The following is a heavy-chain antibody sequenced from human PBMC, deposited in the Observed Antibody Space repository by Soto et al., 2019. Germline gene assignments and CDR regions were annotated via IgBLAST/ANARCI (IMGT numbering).Heavy chain of an antibody. D-gene: IGHD2-21*01. CDR2: ISSNGKTT. CDR1: GFGFGGYE. V-gene: IGHV3-48*03. Sequence: EVQLVESGGGLVQPGGSLTLSCRASGFGFGGYEMNWVRQAPGKGLEWISYISSNGKTTHYGDSVKGRFTISRDNAKDVLYLQMSSLRVEDTALYYCARDSGIAMMGSFDFWGQGTLVTVSS. CDR3: ARDSGIAMMGSFDF. J-gene: IGHJ4*02.